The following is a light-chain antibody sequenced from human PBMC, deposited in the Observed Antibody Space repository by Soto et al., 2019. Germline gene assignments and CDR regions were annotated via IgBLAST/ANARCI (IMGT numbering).Light chain of an antibody. Sequence: IVLAQSPDTLSLSPGERATLSCRASQSVDSSYLAWFQQQPGQAPRLLIYGASSRATGIPDRFSGSGSGTDFTLTITRLEPEDFAVYYCQQYGSSLPWTFGQGTKVEIK. CDR1: QSVDSSY. CDR2: GAS. CDR3: QQYGSSLPWT. V-gene: IGKV3-20*01. J-gene: IGKJ1*01.